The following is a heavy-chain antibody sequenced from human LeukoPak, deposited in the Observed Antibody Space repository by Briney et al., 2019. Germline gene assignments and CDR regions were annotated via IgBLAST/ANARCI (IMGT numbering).Heavy chain of an antibody. CDR1: GYTFNNYG. V-gene: IGHV1-18*01. D-gene: IGHD2-2*01. CDR3: AREGAVPAAKAFDY. J-gene: IGHJ4*02. Sequence: ASVKVSCKASGYTFNNYGITWVRQAPGQGLEWMGWISAYNGNTNYAQKLQGRVTMTTDTSTSTAYMELGSLRSDDTAVYYCAREGAVPAAKAFDYWGQGTLVTVSS. CDR2: ISAYNGNT.